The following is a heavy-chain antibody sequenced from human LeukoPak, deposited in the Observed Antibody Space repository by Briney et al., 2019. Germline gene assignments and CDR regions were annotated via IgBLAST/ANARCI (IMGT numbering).Heavy chain of an antibody. D-gene: IGHD1-26*01. Sequence: ASVKVSCKSSGYSFTDYFMHWVRQAPGQGLEWMGWINPNNGYANYAHKFQDRVTMTRDTSISTASMELRGLRSDDTAVYYCARWRWEPPDEYYMDVWGEGTTVTVTS. V-gene: IGHV1-2*02. CDR3: ARWRWEPPDEYYMDV. CDR2: INPNNGYA. CDR1: GYSFTDYF. J-gene: IGHJ6*03.